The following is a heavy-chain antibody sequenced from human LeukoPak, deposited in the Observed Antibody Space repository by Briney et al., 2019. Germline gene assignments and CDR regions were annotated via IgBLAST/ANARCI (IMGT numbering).Heavy chain of an antibody. CDR2: IYASGST. CDR1: GGSISSYY. CDR3: ARYQRGIVGANHNWFDP. Sequence: SETLSLTCTVSGGSISSYYWSWIRQPAGKGLEWIGRIYASGSTNYNPSLKLRATMSVATSKSQFSLKLISVTAADTAVYSCARYQRGIVGANHNWFDPWGQGTLVTASS. V-gene: IGHV4-4*07. D-gene: IGHD1-26*01. J-gene: IGHJ5*02.